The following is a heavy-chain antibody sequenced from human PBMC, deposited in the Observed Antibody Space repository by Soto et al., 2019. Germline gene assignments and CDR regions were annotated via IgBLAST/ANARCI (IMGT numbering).Heavy chain of an antibody. CDR2: ISYDGSNK. CDR3: AKDFFTADFSFPDY. J-gene: IGHJ4*02. V-gene: IGHV3-30*18. D-gene: IGHD3-3*01. CDR1: GFTFSSYG. Sequence: PGGSLRLSCAASGFTFSSYGMHWVRQAPGKGLEWVAVISYDGSNKYYADSVKGRFTISRDNSKNTLYLQMNSLRAEDTAVYYCAKDFFTADFSFPDYWGQGTLVTVPS.